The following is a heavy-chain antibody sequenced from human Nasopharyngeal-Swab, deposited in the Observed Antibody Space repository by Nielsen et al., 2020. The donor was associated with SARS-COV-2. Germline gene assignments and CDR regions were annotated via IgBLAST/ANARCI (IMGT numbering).Heavy chain of an antibody. CDR1: GDSLSNYC. J-gene: IGHJ3*02. D-gene: IGHD3-10*01. Sequence: GKSLNFSGEGSGDSLSNYCISCVRQVPGKGLVWRGKVDPGDSYTVYSPSLRGHVTISVDRSISTAYLQWSSLKASDTAMYYCARQYQNYFGSGDYHGAFDIWGQGTMVTVSS. CDR3: ARQYQNYFGSGDYHGAFDI. V-gene: IGHV5-10-1*01. CDR2: VDPGDSYT.